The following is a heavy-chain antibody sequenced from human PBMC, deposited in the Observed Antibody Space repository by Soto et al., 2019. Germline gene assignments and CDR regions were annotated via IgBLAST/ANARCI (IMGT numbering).Heavy chain of an antibody. CDR2: IYPGDSDT. CDR3: ARHQAYCGGDCYLGGMDV. V-gene: IGHV5-51*01. J-gene: IGHJ6*02. D-gene: IGHD2-21*02. CDR1: GYSFTSYW. Sequence: PGESLKISCKGSGYSFTSYWIGWVRQMPGKGLEWMGIIYPGDSDTRYSPSFQGQVTISADKSISTAYLQWSSLKASDTAMYYCARHQAYCGGDCYLGGMDVWGQGTTVTVSS.